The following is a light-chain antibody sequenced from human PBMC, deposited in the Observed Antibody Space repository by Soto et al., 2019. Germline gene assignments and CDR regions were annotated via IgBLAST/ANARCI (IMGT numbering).Light chain of an antibody. V-gene: IGKV1-17*01. CDR1: QGIGNE. CDR3: LQHSGYPFT. J-gene: IGKJ3*01. Sequence: DIQMTQSPSSLSASVGDRVTITCRASQGIGNELGWFQQRPGKAPKRLIYKASTLQNGVPPRFSGSWSGSEFTLTNTRLEPEDFSTFFFLQHSGYPFTFGPGTKVDIK. CDR2: KAS.